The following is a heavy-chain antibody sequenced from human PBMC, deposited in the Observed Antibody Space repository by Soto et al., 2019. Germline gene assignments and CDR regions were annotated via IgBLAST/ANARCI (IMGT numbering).Heavy chain of an antibody. CDR3: ARGIAGYYFDY. Sequence: RASVKVSCKASGYTFTSYYMHWVRQAPGQGPEWMGIINPSGGSTSYAQKFQGRVTMTRDTSTGTVYMELSSLRSEDTAVYYCARGIAGYYFDYWGQGTLVTVSS. J-gene: IGHJ4*02. CDR2: INPSGGST. V-gene: IGHV1-46*01. D-gene: IGHD3-9*01. CDR1: GYTFTSYY.